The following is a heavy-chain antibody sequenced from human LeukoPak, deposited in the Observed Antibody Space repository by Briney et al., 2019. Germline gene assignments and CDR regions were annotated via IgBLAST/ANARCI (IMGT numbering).Heavy chain of an antibody. D-gene: IGHD1-26*01. CDR1: GFTFSSYA. CDR3: ASSSGSYSSIETFDY. J-gene: IGHJ4*02. Sequence: GGSLGLSCAASGFTFSSYAMHWVRQAPGKGLEWVAVISYDGSNKYYADSVKGRFTISRDNSKNTLYLQMNSLRAEDTAVYYCASSSGSYSSIETFDYWGQGTLVTVSS. CDR2: ISYDGSNK. V-gene: IGHV3-30*04.